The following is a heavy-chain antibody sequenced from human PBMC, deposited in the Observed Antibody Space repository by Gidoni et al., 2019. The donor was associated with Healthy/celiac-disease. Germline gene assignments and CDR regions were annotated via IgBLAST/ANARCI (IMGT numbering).Heavy chain of an antibody. CDR3: ARSGGAGIAVADVDY. CDR1: GFTFSSYG. V-gene: IGHV3-33*01. J-gene: IGHJ4*02. CDR2: RWYDGSNK. D-gene: IGHD6-19*01. Sequence: QVQLVESGGGVVQPGRSLRLSCAASGFTFSSYGMHWVRQAPGKGLEWVAVRWYDGSNKYYADSVKGRFTISRDNSKNTLYLQMNSLRAEDTAVYYCARSGGAGIAVADVDYWGQGTLVTVSS.